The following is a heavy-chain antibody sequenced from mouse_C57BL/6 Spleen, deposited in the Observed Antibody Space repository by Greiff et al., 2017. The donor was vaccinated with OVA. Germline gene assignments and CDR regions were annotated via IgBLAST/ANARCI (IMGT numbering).Heavy chain of an antibody. D-gene: IGHD2-2*01. CDR1: GYAFSSYW. CDR2: IYPGDGDT. CDR3: ARGTMVTTGDFDY. V-gene: IGHV1-80*01. J-gene: IGHJ2*01. Sequence: QVQLQQSGAELVKPGASVKISCKASGYAFSSYWMNWVKQRPGKGLEWIGQIYPGDGDTNYNGKFKGKATLTADKSSSTAYMQLSSLTSEDSAVYFCARGTMVTTGDFDYWGQGTTLTVSS.